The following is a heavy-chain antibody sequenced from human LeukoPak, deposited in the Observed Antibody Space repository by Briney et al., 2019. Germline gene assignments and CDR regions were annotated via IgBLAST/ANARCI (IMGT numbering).Heavy chain of an antibody. Sequence: ASVKVSCKASGYTVTGYYMHWVRQPPGQGLELMGWINHTSGGTNYAQKFQGRVTMTRDTSISTAYMELSRLRSDDTAVYYCARARLGDMVAVAGTWGQGTLVTVSS. D-gene: IGHD6-19*01. V-gene: IGHV1-2*02. CDR3: ARARLGDMVAVAGT. CDR1: GYTVTGYY. CDR2: INHTSGGT. J-gene: IGHJ5*02.